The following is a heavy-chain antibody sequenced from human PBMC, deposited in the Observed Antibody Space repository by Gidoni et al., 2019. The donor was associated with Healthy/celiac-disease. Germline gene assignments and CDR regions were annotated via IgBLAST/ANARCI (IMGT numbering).Heavy chain of an antibody. Sequence: EVQLVESGGGLVQPGGSLRLSCAASGFTFSSYSMNWVRQAPGKGLEWVSYNSSSSSTIYYADSVKGRFTISRDNAKNSLYLQMNSLRDEDTAVYYCARSSSAIYYYGMDVWGQGTTVTVSS. J-gene: IGHJ6*02. D-gene: IGHD6-6*01. CDR1: GFTFSSYS. CDR2: NSSSSSTI. V-gene: IGHV3-48*02. CDR3: ARSSSAIYYYGMDV.